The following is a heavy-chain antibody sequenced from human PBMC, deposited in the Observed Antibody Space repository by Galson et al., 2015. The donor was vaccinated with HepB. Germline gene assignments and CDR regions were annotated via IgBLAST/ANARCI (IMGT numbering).Heavy chain of an antibody. J-gene: IGHJ5*01. Sequence: SLRLSCAASGFAFSSYWIHWVRQAPGKGLEWVANINSDESERRYVDSVKGRFTISRDNTRNSVYLQMNSLRGEDTALYYCARAGSAYNLDSWGQGTLVTVSS. CDR2: INSDESER. CDR1: GFAFSSYW. CDR3: ARAGSAYNLDS. V-gene: IGHV3-7*03. D-gene: IGHD1-14*01.